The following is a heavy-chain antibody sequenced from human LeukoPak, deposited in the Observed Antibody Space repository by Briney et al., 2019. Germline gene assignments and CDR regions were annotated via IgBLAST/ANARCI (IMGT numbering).Heavy chain of an antibody. D-gene: IGHD3-16*01. CDR1: GNSINIYS. J-gene: IGHJ3*02. V-gene: IGHV4-59*08. CDR3: ASVIYNDQDAFDI. CDR2: MYYSGTT. Sequence: PSETLSLTCTVSGNSINIYSWNWVRQSPEKGLEWIAYMYYSGTTNYNPSLENRAAISLDLSRHQFSLKLSSVTAADAAVYYCASVIYNDQDAFDIWGQGTMVTVSS.